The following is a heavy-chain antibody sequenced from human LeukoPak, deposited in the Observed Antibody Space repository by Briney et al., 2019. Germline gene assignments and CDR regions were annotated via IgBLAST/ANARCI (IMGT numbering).Heavy chain of an antibody. V-gene: IGHV3-9*01. CDR2: ISWNSSSI. D-gene: IGHD2-15*01. Sequence: GGSLRLSCAASGFTFDGYAVHWVRQAPGKGLEWVSSISWNSSSIAYADSVKGRFTISRDNAKNALYLQMNSLRAEDTAVYYCAKNGDIVVVVAATPIIAYYFDYWGQGTLVTVSS. J-gene: IGHJ4*02. CDR3: AKNGDIVVVVAATPIIAYYFDY. CDR1: GFTFDGYA.